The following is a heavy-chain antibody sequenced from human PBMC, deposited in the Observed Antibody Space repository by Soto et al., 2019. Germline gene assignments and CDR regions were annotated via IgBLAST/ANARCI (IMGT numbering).Heavy chain of an antibody. CDR3: ARTMVGARAGYFDY. D-gene: IGHD1-26*01. Sequence: PSETLSLTCTVSGGSVSSGSYYWSWIRQPPGKGLEWIGYIYYSGSTNYNPSLKSRVTISVDTSKNQFSLKLSSVTAADTAVSYCARTMVGARAGYFDYWGRGTLVTVSS. V-gene: IGHV4-61*01. J-gene: IGHJ4*02. CDR2: IYYSGST. CDR1: GGSVSSGSYY.